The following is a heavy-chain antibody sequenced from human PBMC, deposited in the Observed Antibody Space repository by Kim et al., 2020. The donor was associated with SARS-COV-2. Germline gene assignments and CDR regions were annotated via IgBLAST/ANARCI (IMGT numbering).Heavy chain of an antibody. CDR3: ANGAGVGYCSCTSCSSGGPECFQH. D-gene: IGHD2-2*01. CDR2: IWYDGSNK. CDR1: GFTFSSYG. V-gene: IGHV3-33*06. J-gene: IGHJ1*01. Sequence: GGSLRLSCAASGFTFSSYGMHWVRQAPGKGLEWVAVIWYDGSNKYYADSVKGRFTISRDNSKNTLYLQMNSLRAEDTAVYYCANGAGVGYCSCTSCSSGGPECFQHRGQGTLVAV.